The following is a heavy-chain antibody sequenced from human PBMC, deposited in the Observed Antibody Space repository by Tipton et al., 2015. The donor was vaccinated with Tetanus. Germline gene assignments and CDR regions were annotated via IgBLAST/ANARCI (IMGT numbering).Heavy chain of an antibody. J-gene: IGHJ6*02. CDR1: GFTFSSYA. CDR2: ISGSGGST. D-gene: IGHD3-16*02. V-gene: IGHV3-23*01. CDR3: AKENGYNYYYYGMDV. Sequence: SLRLSCAASGFTFSSYAMSWVRQAPGEGLEWVSAISGSGGSTYYADSVKGRFTISRDNSKNTLYLQMNSLRAEDTAVYYCAKENGYNYYYYGMDVWGQGTTVTVSS.